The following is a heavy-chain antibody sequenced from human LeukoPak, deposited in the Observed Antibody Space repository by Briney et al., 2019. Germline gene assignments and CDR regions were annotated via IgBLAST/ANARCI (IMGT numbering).Heavy chain of an antibody. V-gene: IGHV3-11*01. CDR3: ARKRMDSDAFDV. J-gene: IGHJ3*01. D-gene: IGHD3/OR15-3a*01. CDR1: GFTFRDHY. CDR2: ISSGGSTV. Sequence: GGSLRLSCAASGFTFRDHYMSWIRQAPGKGLEWVSNISSGGSTVYYADSVKGRFTNSRDNAKNSLSLQMNSLRAEDTAVYYCARKRMDSDAFDVWGQGTMVTVSS.